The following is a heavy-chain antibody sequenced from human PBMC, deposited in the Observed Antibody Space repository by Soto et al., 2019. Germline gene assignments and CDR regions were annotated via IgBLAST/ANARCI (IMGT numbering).Heavy chain of an antibody. V-gene: IGHV3-21*06. D-gene: IGHD2-15*01. CDR1: GFTFSSYS. J-gene: IGHJ4*02. CDR3: ARDSSSSYFHYFDY. CDR2: ISRSSSYI. Sequence: LRLSCADSGFTFSSYSMNWVRQAPGKGLEWVSSISRSSSYIYYADSVKGRFTISRDNAKNSLYLQMNSLRAEDTAVYYCARDSSSSYFHYFDYWGQGTLVTVSS.